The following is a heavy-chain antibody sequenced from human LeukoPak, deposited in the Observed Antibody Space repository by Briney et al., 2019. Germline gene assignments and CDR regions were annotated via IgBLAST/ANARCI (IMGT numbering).Heavy chain of an antibody. CDR2: INHSGST. D-gene: IGHD2-2*01. J-gene: IGHJ4*02. Sequence: PSETLSLTCAVYGGSFSGYYWSWIRQPPGKGLEWIGEINHSGSTNYNPSLKSRVTISVDTSKNQFSLKLSSVTAADTAVYYCARGGPRYQQRRGNFDYWGQGTLVTVSS. CDR3: ARGGPRYQQRRGNFDY. CDR1: GGSFSGYY. V-gene: IGHV4-34*01.